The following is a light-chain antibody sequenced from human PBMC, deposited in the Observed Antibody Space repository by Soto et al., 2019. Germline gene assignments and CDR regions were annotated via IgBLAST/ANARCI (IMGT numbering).Light chain of an antibody. CDR3: ATWDDNVTSVV. Sequence: QSVLTQPPSASGTPGQRVTNSCSGSSSNIGRNYVTWYQQVPGTAPKLLIYSTNQRPSGVPDRFSGSKSGTSASLAISGLQSEDEADYHCATWDDNVTSVVFGGGTKLTVL. V-gene: IGLV1-44*01. J-gene: IGLJ2*01. CDR1: SSNIGRNY. CDR2: STN.